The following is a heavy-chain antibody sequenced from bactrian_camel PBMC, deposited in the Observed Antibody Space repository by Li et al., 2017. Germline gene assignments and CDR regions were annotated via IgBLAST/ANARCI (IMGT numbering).Heavy chain of an antibody. CDR1: GYRFRYY. J-gene: IGHJ6*01. V-gene: IGHV3S63*01. D-gene: IGHD2*01. Sequence: HVQLVESGGGSVQAGGSLRLSCAASGYRFRYYGWFRQAPGKTREGVASIDVGDGTTLYFTSVEGRITITHDRTRSRVYLQMNDLKPEDIDMYYCVAAVGLPDLRRQGYLSAYYYRTWGQGTQVTVS. CDR3: VAAVGLPDLRRQGYLSAYYYRT. CDR2: IDVGDGTT.